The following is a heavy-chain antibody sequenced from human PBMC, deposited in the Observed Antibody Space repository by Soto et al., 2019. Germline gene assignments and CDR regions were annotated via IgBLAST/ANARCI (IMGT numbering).Heavy chain of an antibody. CDR1: GFTFSSYS. J-gene: IGHJ4*02. D-gene: IGHD2-2*01. CDR3: ARDFIVPAAMPFDY. Sequence: GESLKISCAASGFTFSSYSMNWVRQAPGKGLEWVSSISSSSSYIYYADSVKGRFTISRDNAKNSLYLQMNSLRAEDTAVYYCARDFIVPAAMPFDYWGQGTLVTVSS. CDR2: ISSSSSYI. V-gene: IGHV3-21*01.